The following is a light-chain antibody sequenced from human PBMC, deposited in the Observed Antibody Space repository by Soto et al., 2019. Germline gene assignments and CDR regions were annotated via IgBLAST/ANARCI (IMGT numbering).Light chain of an antibody. J-gene: IGKJ1*01. CDR2: GAS. CDR1: QSVSSN. CDR3: QQYNNWPPTWT. V-gene: IGKV3-15*01. Sequence: EIVITHSPATLSVSPGERATLSCRASQSVSSNLAWYQQKPGQAPRLLIYGASTRATGIPARFSGSGSGTEFTLTISSLQSEDFAVYYCQQYNNWPPTWTFGQGTKVDIK.